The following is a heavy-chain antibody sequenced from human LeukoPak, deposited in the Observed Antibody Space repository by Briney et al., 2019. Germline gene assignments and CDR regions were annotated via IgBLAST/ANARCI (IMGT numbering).Heavy chain of an antibody. D-gene: IGHD2-8*02. CDR2: FDGNGPNT. V-gene: IGHV3-23*01. Sequence: GGSLRLSCAASGFTFSSYAMSWVRQAPGKGLEWVSGFDGNGPNTYYADSVKGRRTTSRDNSRNTLYLEMNSLRPEDTAIYYCAKPRTTGLGWAQFDYWGQGSLVTVSS. J-gene: IGHJ4*02. CDR3: AKPRTTGLGWAQFDY. CDR1: GFTFSSYA.